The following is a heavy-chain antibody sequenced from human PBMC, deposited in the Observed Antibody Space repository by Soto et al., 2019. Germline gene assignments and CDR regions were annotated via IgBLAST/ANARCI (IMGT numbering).Heavy chain of an antibody. D-gene: IGHD2-15*01. CDR2: INHSGST. J-gene: IGHJ6*02. Sequence: SEPLSLTCAVYGGSFSGYYWSWIRHRPGKGLEWIGEINHSGSTNYNPSLKSRVTISVDTSKNQFSLKLSSVTAADTAVYYCARGRSAHYYYGMDVWGQGTTVTVSS. CDR1: GGSFSGYY. V-gene: IGHV4-34*01. CDR3: ARGRSAHYYYGMDV.